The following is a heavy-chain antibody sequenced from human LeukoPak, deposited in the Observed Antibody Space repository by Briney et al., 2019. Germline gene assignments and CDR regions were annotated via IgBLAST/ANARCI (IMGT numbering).Heavy chain of an antibody. CDR1: GGSFSGYY. CDR2: IYYSGST. V-gene: IGHV4-31*11. D-gene: IGHD3-10*01. CDR3: ARGSMVRGVKW. J-gene: IGHJ4*02. Sequence: SETLSLTCAVYGGSFSGYYWSWIRQHPGKGLEWIGYIYYSGSTYYNPSLKSRVTISVDTSKNQFSLKLSSVTAADTAVYYCARGSMVRGVKWWGQGTLVTVSS.